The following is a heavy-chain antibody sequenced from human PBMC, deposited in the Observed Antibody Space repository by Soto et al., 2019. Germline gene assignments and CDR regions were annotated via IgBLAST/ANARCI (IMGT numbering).Heavy chain of an antibody. V-gene: IGHV3-9*01. Sequence: EVQLVESGGGLVQPGRSLRLSCAASGFTFDDYAMHWVRQAPGKGLEWVSGISWNSGSIGYADPVKGRFTISRDNAKNSLYLQMNSLRAEDTALYYCAKGSGGYYYYYYMDVWGKGTTVTVSS. CDR3: AKGSGGYYYYYYMDV. CDR2: ISWNSGSI. J-gene: IGHJ6*03. D-gene: IGHD1-26*01. CDR1: GFTFDDYA.